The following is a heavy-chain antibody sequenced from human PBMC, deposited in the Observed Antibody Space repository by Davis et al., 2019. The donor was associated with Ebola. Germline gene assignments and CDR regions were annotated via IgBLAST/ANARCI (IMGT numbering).Heavy chain of an antibody. V-gene: IGHV3-30*02. J-gene: IGHJ4*02. Sequence: GESLKISCAASRFTMSSHGMHWVRQAPGKGLEWVAFIRYDGSDKFYADSVKGRFTISRDNSKDTLYLQMRNLRIDDTAVYYCVKDRFTVVVVHGGFDYWGQGALVTVSS. CDR1: RFTMSSHG. CDR3: VKDRFTVVVVHGGFDY. CDR2: IRYDGSDK. D-gene: IGHD2-15*01.